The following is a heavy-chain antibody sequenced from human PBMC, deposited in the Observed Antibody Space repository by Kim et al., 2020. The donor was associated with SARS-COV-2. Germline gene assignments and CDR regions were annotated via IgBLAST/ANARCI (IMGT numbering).Heavy chain of an antibody. V-gene: IGHV3-21*01. Sequence: GGSLRLSCAASGFTFSSYSMNWVRQAPGKGLEWVSSISSSSSNIYYADSVKGRFTISRDNAKNSLYLQMNSLRAEDTAVYYCARGLGDSAAAGREYYYYYGMDVWGQGTTVTVSS. CDR3: ARGLGDSAAAGREYYYYYGMDV. CDR1: GFTFSSYS. CDR2: ISSSSSNI. J-gene: IGHJ6*02. D-gene: IGHD6-13*01.